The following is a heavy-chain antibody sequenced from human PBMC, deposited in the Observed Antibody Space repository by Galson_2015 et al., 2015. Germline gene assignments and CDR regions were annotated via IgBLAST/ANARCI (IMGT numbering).Heavy chain of an antibody. D-gene: IGHD3-22*01. V-gene: IGHV3-9*01. CDR3: ARDPNYYDSSGYPEA. Sequence: SLRLSCAASGFTFDDYAMHWVRQAPGKGLEWVSGISWNSGSIGYADSVKGRFTISRDNAKNSLYLQMNSLRAEDTAVYYCARDPNYYDSSGYPEAWGQGTTVTVSS. CDR1: GFTFDDYA. J-gene: IGHJ6*02. CDR2: ISWNSGSI.